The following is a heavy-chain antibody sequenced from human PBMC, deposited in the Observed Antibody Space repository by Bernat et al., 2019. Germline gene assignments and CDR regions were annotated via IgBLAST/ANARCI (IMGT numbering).Heavy chain of an antibody. Sequence: QLQLQESGSGLVKPSQTLSLTCAVSGGSISSGGYSWSWIRQPPGKGLEWIGYIYHSGSTYYNPSLKSRVTISVDRSKNQFSLKLSSVTAADMAVYYCARGEYYDSSGYPSFGYWGQGTLVTVSS. V-gene: IGHV4-30-2*01. CDR3: ARGEYYDSSGYPSFGY. CDR2: IYHSGST. J-gene: IGHJ4*02. CDR1: GGSISSGGYS. D-gene: IGHD3-22*01.